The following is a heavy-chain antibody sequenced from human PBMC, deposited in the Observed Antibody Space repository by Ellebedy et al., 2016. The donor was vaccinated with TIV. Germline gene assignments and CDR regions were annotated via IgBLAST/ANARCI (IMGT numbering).Heavy chain of an antibody. V-gene: IGHV4-39*01. CDR1: RGSILSDRDY. Sequence: SETLSLXXTVSRGSILSDRDYWGWIRQSPGKGPEWIGTVFYDRTTHYNPSFESRVTISIDTSKNQFSLKVWSVTAADTAIYYCARHVMAEGYTGFYRPDAVAQWGQGSRVSVS. D-gene: IGHD5-18*01. CDR3: ARHVMAEGYTGFYRPDAVAQ. J-gene: IGHJ4*02. CDR2: VFYDRTT.